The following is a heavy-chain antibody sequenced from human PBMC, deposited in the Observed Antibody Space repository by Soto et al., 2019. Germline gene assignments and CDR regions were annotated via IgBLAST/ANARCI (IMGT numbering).Heavy chain of an antibody. CDR1: GLTFSRYA. D-gene: IGHD1-26*01. CDR3: AKASGESYPESRVFDQ. CDR2: IINTGGDT. J-gene: IGHJ4*02. V-gene: IGHV3-23*01. Sequence: PGGSLRLSCAVCGLTFSRYAMSWVRQAPGKGLEWVSAIINTGGDTLYADSVKARFTISRDNFKNTLYLQMNSLRAEDAAIYYCAKASGESYPESRVFDQWGQGTRVTVSS.